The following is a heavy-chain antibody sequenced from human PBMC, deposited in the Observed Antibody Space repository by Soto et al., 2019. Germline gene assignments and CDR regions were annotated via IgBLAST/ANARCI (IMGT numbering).Heavy chain of an antibody. Sequence: GGSLRLSCAASGFTFSSYSMNWVRQAPGKGLEWVSSISSSSSYIYYADSVKGRFTISRDNAKNSLYLQMNSLRAEDTAVYYYARDHYGSGSYPEYWGQGTLVTVSS. D-gene: IGHD3-10*01. CDR3: ARDHYGSGSYPEY. CDR2: ISSSSSYI. V-gene: IGHV3-21*01. J-gene: IGHJ4*02. CDR1: GFTFSSYS.